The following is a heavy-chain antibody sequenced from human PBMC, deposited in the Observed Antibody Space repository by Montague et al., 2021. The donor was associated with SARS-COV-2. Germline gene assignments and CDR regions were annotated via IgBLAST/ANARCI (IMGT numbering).Heavy chain of an antibody. Sequence: TLSLTCTVSGGSISSGGYYWSWIRKHPGDGLGWIGFIYNGGSTHSSPSLKGRVTISLDTSENQFSLNLSSVTAAVTVVYFCARGFGNLVRGDHLVFWGQGTLVTVSA. CDR1: GGSISSGGYY. CDR2: IYNGGST. CDR3: ARGFGNLVRGDHLVF. D-gene: IGHD3-10*01. V-gene: IGHV4-31*03. J-gene: IGHJ4*02.